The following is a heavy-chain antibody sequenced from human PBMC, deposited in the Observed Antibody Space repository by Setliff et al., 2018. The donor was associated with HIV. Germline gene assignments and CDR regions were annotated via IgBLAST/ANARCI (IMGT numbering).Heavy chain of an antibody. V-gene: IGHV3-23*01. D-gene: IGHD6-19*01. Sequence: GGSLRLSCAASGFTFSSYAMSWVRQAPGKGLEWVSAISGSGGSTYYADSVKGRFTISRDNAKNSLYLQMNSLRAEDTAVYYCARERIAVAGTLYYYYGMDVWGQGTTVTVSS. CDR3: ARERIAVAGTLYYYYGMDV. CDR2: ISGSGGST. J-gene: IGHJ6*02. CDR1: GFTFSSYA.